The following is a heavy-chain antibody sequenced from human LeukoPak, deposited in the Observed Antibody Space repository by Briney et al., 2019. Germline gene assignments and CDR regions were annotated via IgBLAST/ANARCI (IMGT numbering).Heavy chain of an antibody. CDR1: GYTFTSYD. V-gene: IGHV1-8*03. CDR2: MNPNSGNT. Sequence: ASVKVSCKASGYTFTSYDINWVRQATGQGLEWMGWMNPNSGNTGYAQKFQGRVTITRNTSISTAYMELSSLRSEDTAVYYCARGSVATISSLFDYWGQGTLVTVSS. J-gene: IGHJ4*02. D-gene: IGHD5-12*01. CDR3: ARGSVATISSLFDY.